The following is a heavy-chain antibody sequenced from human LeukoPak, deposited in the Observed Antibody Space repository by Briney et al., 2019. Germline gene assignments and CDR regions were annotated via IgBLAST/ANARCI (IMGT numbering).Heavy chain of an antibody. V-gene: IGHV4-34*01. Sequence: PSETLSLTCAVYGGSFSGDFWSWIRQSPGKGLEWIGEINHSGSTNYNPSLKSRVTISVDTSKNQFSLKLSSVTAADTAVYYCARVFRSTYSSSWYAYKYYYYYMDVWGKGTTVTVSS. CDR2: INHSGST. CDR3: ARVFRSTYSSSWYAYKYYYYYMDV. D-gene: IGHD6-13*01. J-gene: IGHJ6*03. CDR1: GGSFSGDF.